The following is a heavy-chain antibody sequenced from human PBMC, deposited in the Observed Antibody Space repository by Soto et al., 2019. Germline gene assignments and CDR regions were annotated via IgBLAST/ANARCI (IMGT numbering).Heavy chain of an antibody. J-gene: IGHJ4*02. D-gene: IGHD5-12*01. CDR2: IIRIFHTA. Sequence: SVKVSCKASGGTFSSYAFSWVRQAPGLGLEWMGGIIRIFHTATYAQKFQGRVTITADESTSTAYMELISLTSDDTAVYYCVHRRDGYNSAFFDYWGQGTLVTVSS. CDR3: VHRRDGYNSAFFDY. CDR1: GGTFSSYA. V-gene: IGHV1-69*13.